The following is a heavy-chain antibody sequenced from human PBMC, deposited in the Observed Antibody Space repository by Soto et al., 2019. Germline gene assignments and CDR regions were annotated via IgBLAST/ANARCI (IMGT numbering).Heavy chain of an antibody. CDR3: ARAGYCGPGCYYYFDY. CDR2: IKPDGSAT. Sequence: RLSFAVSGFTFGSYWMNWVRLIPGKGLEWVAYIKPDGSATYYVDSVKGRFTISRDNAKNSLYLQMNSPRVEDTSVYYCARAGYCGPGCYYYFDYWGQGILVTVYS. CDR1: GFTFGSYW. D-gene: IGHD2-21*02. J-gene: IGHJ4*02. V-gene: IGHV3-7*01.